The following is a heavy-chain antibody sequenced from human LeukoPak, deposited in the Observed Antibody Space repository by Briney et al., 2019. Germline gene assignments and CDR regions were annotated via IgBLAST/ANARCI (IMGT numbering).Heavy chain of an antibody. V-gene: IGHV1-8*01. CDR1: GYTFTNYD. Sequence: ASVKVSCKASGYTFTNYDISWVRQATGQGLEWMGWMNPKSGNTGYAGKLQGRVTMTRDTSINTAYMELRSLRSEDTAVYYCARNSGLADCGGQGTLVTVSS. CDR3: ARNSGLADC. D-gene: IGHD5-12*01. CDR2: MNPKSGNT. J-gene: IGHJ4*02.